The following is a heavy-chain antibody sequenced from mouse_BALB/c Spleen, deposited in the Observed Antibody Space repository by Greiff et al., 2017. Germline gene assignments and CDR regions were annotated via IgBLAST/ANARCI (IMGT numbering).Heavy chain of an antibody. CDR1: GYTFTSYW. Sequence: VQLQQPGAELVKPGASVKLSCKASGYTFTSYWMHWVKQRPGQGLEWIGEIDPSDSYTNYNQKFKGKATLTVDKSSSTAYMQLSSLTSEDSAVYFCARAVTGMFFYFDYWGQGTTLTVSS. CDR3: ARAVTGMFFYFDY. V-gene: IGHV1-69*02. J-gene: IGHJ2*01. CDR2: IDPSDSYT. D-gene: IGHD4-1*01.